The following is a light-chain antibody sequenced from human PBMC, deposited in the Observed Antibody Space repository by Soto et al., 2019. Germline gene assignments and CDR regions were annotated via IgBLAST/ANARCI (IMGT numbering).Light chain of an antibody. J-gene: IGKJ5*01. CDR1: QSVLSK. CDR3: QQYNNWPIT. Sequence: EIVMTQSPATLSVSPGERATLSCRASQSVLSKLAWYQQKPGQAPRLLIYGAFTRATDIPGRFSGSGSGTEFTLTISSLQSEDFAVYYCQQYNNWPITFGQSTRLEIK. CDR2: GAF. V-gene: IGKV3-15*01.